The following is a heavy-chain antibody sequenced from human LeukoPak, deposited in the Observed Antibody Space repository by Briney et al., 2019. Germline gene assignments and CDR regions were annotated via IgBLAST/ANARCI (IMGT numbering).Heavy chain of an antibody. J-gene: IGHJ4*02. V-gene: IGHV3-23*01. D-gene: IGHD3-22*01. CDR3: AKSPSYYYDSSGYYFDY. Sequence: GGSLRLSCAASGFTFSSYGMSWVRQAPGKGLEWVSAISGSGGSTYYADSVKGRFTISRDNSKNTLYLQMNSLRAEDTAVYYCAKSPSYYYDSSGYYFDYWGQGTLVTVS. CDR2: ISGSGGST. CDR1: GFTFSSYG.